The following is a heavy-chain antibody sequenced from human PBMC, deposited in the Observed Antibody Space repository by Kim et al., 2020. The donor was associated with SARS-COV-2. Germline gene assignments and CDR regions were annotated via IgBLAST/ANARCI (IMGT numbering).Heavy chain of an antibody. Sequence: SETLSLTCTVSGVSISSYYWSWIRQPPGKGLEWIGDIYYSGSTNYNPSLKSRVTISVDTSKNQFSLKLRSVTAADTAVYYCARGKRLTTVTDFDYWGQGTLVTVSS. D-gene: IGHD4-17*01. J-gene: IGHJ4*02. CDR1: GVSISSYY. V-gene: IGHV4-59*01. CDR2: IYYSGST. CDR3: ARGKRLTTVTDFDY.